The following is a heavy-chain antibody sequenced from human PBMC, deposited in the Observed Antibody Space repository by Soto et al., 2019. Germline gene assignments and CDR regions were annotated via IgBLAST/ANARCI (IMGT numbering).Heavy chain of an antibody. Sequence: EVQLVESGGGLIQPGGSLRLSCVVSGFTVSSTNDMSWVRQAPGKGLECVSVIYSGGTTFYAASVKGRFTISRDNSKNTLYLQMTSLRAEDTAVYYCHGYGYWGQGTLVTVSS. V-gene: IGHV3-53*01. CDR1: GFTVSSTND. CDR2: IYSGGTT. J-gene: IGHJ4*02. D-gene: IGHD5-12*01. CDR3: HGYGY.